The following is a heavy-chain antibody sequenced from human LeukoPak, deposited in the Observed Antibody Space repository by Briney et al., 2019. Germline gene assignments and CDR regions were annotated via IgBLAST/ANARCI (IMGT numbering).Heavy chain of an antibody. CDR1: GGSISSYY. D-gene: IGHD3-3*01. Sequence: SETLSLTCTVSGGSISSYYWSWIRQPPGKGLEWIGEINHSGSTNYNPSLKSRVTISVDTSKNQFSLKLSSVTAADTAVYYCARASSYYDFWSGYSNWFDPWGQGTLVTVSS. CDR3: ARASSYYDFWSGYSNWFDP. J-gene: IGHJ5*02. V-gene: IGHV4-34*01. CDR2: INHSGST.